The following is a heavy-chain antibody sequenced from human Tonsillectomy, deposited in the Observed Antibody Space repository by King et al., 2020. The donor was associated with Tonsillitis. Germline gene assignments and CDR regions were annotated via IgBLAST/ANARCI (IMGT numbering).Heavy chain of an antibody. Sequence: VQLVESGGGLVQPGGSLRLSCAVSGFTFTTYWMSWVRQAPGKGLEAVANIKQDGSEKNYVDSVKGRFTISRDNARNSLYLQMDSLRAEDTAVYYCVRGGLFYYDSLGLPEDYWGQGTLVTVSS. CDR1: GFTFTTYW. CDR3: VRGGLFYYDSLGLPEDY. J-gene: IGHJ4*02. V-gene: IGHV3-7*03. D-gene: IGHD3-22*01. CDR2: IKQDGSEK.